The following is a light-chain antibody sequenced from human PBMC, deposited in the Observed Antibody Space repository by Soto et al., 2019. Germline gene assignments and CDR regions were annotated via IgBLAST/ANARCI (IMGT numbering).Light chain of an antibody. J-gene: IGKJ1*01. CDR2: GAS. V-gene: IGKV3-15*01. CDR3: QKYNKWPPA. CDR1: QSVSSN. Sequence: IMMTQSPATLSVSPGERATLSCRASQSVSSNLAWYQQKPGQAPMLLIFGASTRATGIPARFSGSGSATEFTLTISRLQYEDFAVYYCQKYNKWPPAFGQGTKVDIK.